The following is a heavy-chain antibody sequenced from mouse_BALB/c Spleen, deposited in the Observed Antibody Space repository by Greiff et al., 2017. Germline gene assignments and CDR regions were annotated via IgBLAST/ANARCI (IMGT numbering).Heavy chain of an antibody. Sequence: LVESGAELMKPGASVKISCKATGYTFSSYWIEWVKQRPGHGLEWIGEILPGSGSTNYNEKFKGKATFTADTSSNTAYMQLSSLTSEDSAVYYCARLTAWFAYWGQGTLVTVSA. CDR3: ARLTAWFAY. J-gene: IGHJ3*01. CDR1: GYTFSSYW. CDR2: ILPGSGST. V-gene: IGHV1-9*01. D-gene: IGHD4-1*01.